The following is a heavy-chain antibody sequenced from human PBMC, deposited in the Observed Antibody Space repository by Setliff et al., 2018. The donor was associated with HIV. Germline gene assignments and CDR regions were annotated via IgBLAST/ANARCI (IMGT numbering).Heavy chain of an antibody. CDR1: GGSFIGSSFQ. V-gene: IGHV4-39*07. CDR3: ARGPPFAY. CDR2: IAYSGTTTYT. Sequence: SETLSLTCTVSGGSFIGSSFQSTWIRQTPGKGLEWIADIAYSGTTTYTNYNPSLESRVIISEDTSRDQFFLKLTSVTADDTGIYYCARGPPFAYWGQGLLVTVSS. J-gene: IGHJ4*02.